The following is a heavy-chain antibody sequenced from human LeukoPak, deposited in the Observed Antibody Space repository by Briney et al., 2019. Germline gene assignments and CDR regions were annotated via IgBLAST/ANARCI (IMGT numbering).Heavy chain of an antibody. CDR1: GGSFSGYY. D-gene: IGHD3-10*01. CDR2: IKQDGSEK. V-gene: IGHV3-7*01. CDR3: ASYMVRRYFDY. Sequence: ETLSLTCAVYGGSFSGYYWSWIRQPPGKGLEWVANIKQDGSEKYYVDSVKGRFTISRDNAKNSLYLQMNSLRAEDTAVYYCASYMVRRYFDYWGQGTLVTVSS. J-gene: IGHJ4*02.